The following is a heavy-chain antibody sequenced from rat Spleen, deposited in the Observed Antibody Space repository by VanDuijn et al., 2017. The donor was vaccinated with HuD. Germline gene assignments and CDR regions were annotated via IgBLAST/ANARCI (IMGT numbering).Heavy chain of an antibody. CDR2: ISSGGGGI. CDR3: VRQDTSGYSNWFAY. CDR1: GFTFSDYY. V-gene: IGHV5-25*01. D-gene: IGHD4-3*01. J-gene: IGHJ3*01. Sequence: EVQLVESGGGLVQPGRSLKLSCAASGFTFSDYYMAWVRQAPTKGLEWVAYISSGGGGIYYPYSVQGRFTISRHNAKSTLYLQMDSLRSEDTATYYCVRQDTSGYSNWFAYWGQGTLVTVSS.